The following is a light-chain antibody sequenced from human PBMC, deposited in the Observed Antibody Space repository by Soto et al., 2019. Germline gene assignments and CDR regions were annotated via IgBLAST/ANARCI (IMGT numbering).Light chain of an antibody. CDR1: SSDVGGYNY. J-gene: IGLJ2*01. CDR3: SSYTSSSTLVV. V-gene: IGLV2-14*01. Sequence: QSALTQPASVSGSPGQSITISCTGTSSDVGGYNYVSWYQQHPGKAPKLMIVDVSNRPSGLSNRFSGSKSGNTASLTISGLQAEDEADYYCSSYTSSSTLVVFGGGTKLTVL. CDR2: DVS.